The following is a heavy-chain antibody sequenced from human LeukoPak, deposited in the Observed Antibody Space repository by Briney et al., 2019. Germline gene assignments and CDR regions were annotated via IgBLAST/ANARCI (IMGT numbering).Heavy chain of an antibody. CDR3: ARDNGRSNSAWPAGY. J-gene: IGHJ1*01. CDR1: GYTFTGYY. CDR2: INPDSGGT. Sequence: ASVWVSCKASGYTFTGYYMHWVRQAPGQGLEWMGWINPDSGGTNYAQKFQGRVTMTRDTSISTAYMELSRLRSDDTAVYYCARDNGRSNSAWPAGYWGKGTVHSLSS. D-gene: IGHD6-19*01. V-gene: IGHV1-2*02.